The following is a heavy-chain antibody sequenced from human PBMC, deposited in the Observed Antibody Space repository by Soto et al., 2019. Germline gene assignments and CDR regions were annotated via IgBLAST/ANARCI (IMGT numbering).Heavy chain of an antibody. J-gene: IGHJ4*02. V-gene: IGHV4-59*08. CDR1: GDSISTDY. CDR3: AKNWNWGSLVH. D-gene: IGHD7-27*01. Sequence: PSETLYLTCTVSGDSISTDYWSWIRQSPGKGLEWIGFIYYGGSTNYNPSLKSRVTISVDTPKNQFSLKLSSVTAADTAVYYCAKNWNWGSLVHWGQGTLVTVSS. CDR2: IYYGGST.